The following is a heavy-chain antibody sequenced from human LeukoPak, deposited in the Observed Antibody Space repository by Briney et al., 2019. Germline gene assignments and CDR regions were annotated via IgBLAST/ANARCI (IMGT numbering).Heavy chain of an antibody. D-gene: IGHD3-10*01. CDR3: ARRIFPDGSPFDS. CDR2: ISYTGNT. V-gene: IGHV4-59*12. CDR1: GDSITNNH. Sequence: SATLSLTCTVSGDSITNNHWSWIRQPPGKGLEWLGHISYTGNTNYNPSLKSRLTISVDTSKNHFSLTLTSVTAADTALYYCARRIFPDGSPFDSWGQGSLVTVSS. J-gene: IGHJ4*02.